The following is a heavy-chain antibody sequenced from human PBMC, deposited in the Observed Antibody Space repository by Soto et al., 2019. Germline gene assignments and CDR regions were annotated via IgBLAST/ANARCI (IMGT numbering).Heavy chain of an antibody. D-gene: IGHD2-15*01. CDR2: INYRGST. Sequence: QVQLQESGPGLVTPSQTLSLTCTVSGGSINSGDSYWNWIRQHPEKGLEWIGYINYRGSTFYNPSLKSRIIISVDTSKNQFSLKLSSVTAADTAVYYCARDAPGVAPYWGQGTLVTVSS. CDR3: ARDAPGVAPY. J-gene: IGHJ4*02. V-gene: IGHV4-31*03. CDR1: GGSINSGDSY.